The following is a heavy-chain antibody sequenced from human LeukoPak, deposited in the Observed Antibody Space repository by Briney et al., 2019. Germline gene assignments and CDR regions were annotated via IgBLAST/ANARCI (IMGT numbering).Heavy chain of an antibody. CDR2: ISYDGNKK. V-gene: IGHV3-30-3*01. CDR3: ARDDAGSYYVIDY. D-gene: IGHD1-26*01. J-gene: IGHJ4*02. Sequence: PGRSLRLSCAASGFTFSSYAMHWVRQAPGKGLEWVAVISYDGNKKYYADSVKGRFTISRDNSKNTLDPQMNSLRGEETAVYYCARDDAGSYYVIDYWGQGTLVTVSS. CDR1: GFTFSSYA.